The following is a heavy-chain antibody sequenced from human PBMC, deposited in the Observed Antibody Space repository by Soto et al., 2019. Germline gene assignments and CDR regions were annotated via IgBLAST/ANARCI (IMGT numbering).Heavy chain of an antibody. D-gene: IGHD1-1*01. V-gene: IGHV4-34*01. CDR3: ARVERGTATTVVDAFDI. CDR1: GGFVSSGSYY. Sequence: QVQLQQWGAGLLKPSETLSLTCAVYGGFVSSGSYYWSWIRQPPGKGLEWIGEMSHSGGTHFNPSLKSRVTISVDTSKNQFSLEMGSVTAADTALYYCARVERGTATTVVDAFDIWGPGTMVTVSS. J-gene: IGHJ3*02. CDR2: MSHSGGT.